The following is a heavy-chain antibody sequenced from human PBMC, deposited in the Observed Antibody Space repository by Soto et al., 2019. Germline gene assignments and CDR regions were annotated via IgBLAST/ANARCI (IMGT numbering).Heavy chain of an antibody. CDR3: ARTLYGDNDDY. CDR2: MNPNSGNT. CDR1: GYTFTSYD. J-gene: IGHJ4*02. Sequence: QVQLVQSGAEVKKPGASVKVSCKASGYTFTSYDINWVRQAPGQGLEWMGWMNPNSGNTGYAQKFQGRVTMTRNTSISTAYMKLNSLRTKKTAVYYCARTLYGDNDDYWGQGTLVTVSS. D-gene: IGHD4-17*01. V-gene: IGHV1-8*01.